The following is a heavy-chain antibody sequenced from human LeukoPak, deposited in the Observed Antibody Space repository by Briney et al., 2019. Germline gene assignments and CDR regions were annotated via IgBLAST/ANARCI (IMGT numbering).Heavy chain of an antibody. CDR2: INPNSGGT. Sequence: PGESLKISCKTSGYTFTGYYIHWVRQAPGQGLEWMGWINPNSGGTNYAQKFQGRVTMTRDTSISTAYMELSRLRSDGTAVYYCARELWHSSSEGVDYWGQGTLVTVSS. J-gene: IGHJ4*02. D-gene: IGHD6-6*01. V-gene: IGHV1-2*02. CDR1: GYTFTGYY. CDR3: ARELWHSSSEGVDY.